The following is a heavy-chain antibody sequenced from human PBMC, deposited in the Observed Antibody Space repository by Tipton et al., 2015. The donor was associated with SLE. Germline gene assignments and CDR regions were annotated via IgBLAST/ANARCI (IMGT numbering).Heavy chain of an antibody. CDR1: GFTFSSYW. CDR2: INTDGRTT. Sequence: SLRLSCAASGFTFSSYWMHWVRQAPGKGLVWVSRINTDGRTTTYADSVKGRFTISRDNAKNTLYLQMNSLRAEDTAVYYCARGDYDDTSGYYTDAFDIWGQGTMVTVSS. J-gene: IGHJ3*02. V-gene: IGHV3-74*01. CDR3: ARGDYDDTSGYYTDAFDI. D-gene: IGHD3-22*01.